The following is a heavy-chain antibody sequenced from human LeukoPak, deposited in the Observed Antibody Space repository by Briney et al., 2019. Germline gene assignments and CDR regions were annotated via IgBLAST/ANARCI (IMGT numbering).Heavy chain of an antibody. CDR1: GFTFSSYS. D-gene: IGHD3-10*01. J-gene: IGHJ4*02. Sequence: PGGSLRLSCAASGFTFSSYSMNWVRQAPGKGLEWVSSISSSSSYIYYADSVKGRFTISRDNAKNSLYLQMNSLRAEDTAVYYCARGPHGSGSYHAYWGQGTLVTVSS. CDR2: ISSSSSYI. CDR3: ARGPHGSGSYHAY. V-gene: IGHV3-21*01.